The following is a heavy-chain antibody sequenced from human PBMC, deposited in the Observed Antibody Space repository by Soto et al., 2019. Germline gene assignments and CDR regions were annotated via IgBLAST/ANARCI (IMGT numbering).Heavy chain of an antibody. J-gene: IGHJ4*02. CDR2: IYYSGST. CDR1: GGSISSYY. CDR3: ARERYFDY. Sequence: PSETLSLTCTVSGGSISSYYWSWIRQPPGKGLEWIGYIYYSGSTNYNPSLKSRVTISVDTSKNQFSLKLSSVTAADTAVYYCARERYFDYWGQGTLVTVSS. V-gene: IGHV4-59*01.